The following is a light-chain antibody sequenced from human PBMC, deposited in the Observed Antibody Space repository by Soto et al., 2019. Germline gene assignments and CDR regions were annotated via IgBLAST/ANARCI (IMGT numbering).Light chain of an antibody. V-gene: IGLV2-8*01. CDR2: EVT. Sequence: QSALTQPPSASGSPGQSGTISCTGSSSDVGAYNYVSWYQQHPGKAPKLMIYEVTKRPSGVSDRFSGSKSGNTASLTVSGLQAEDEADYYCSSYAGSNNLPFGGGTKVTVL. J-gene: IGLJ3*02. CDR3: SSYAGSNNLP. CDR1: SSDVGAYNY.